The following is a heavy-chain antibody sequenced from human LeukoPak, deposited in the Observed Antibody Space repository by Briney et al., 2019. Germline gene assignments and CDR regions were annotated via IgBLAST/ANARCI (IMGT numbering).Heavy chain of an antibody. D-gene: IGHD1-26*01. Sequence: GASVKVSCKASGYTFTGYYMHWVRQAPGQGLEWMGWINPNSGGTNYAQKFQGRVTMTRDTSISTAYMELSRLRSDDTAVYYCARDGGSYWGGDWFDPWSQGTLVTVSS. CDR3: ARDGGSYWGGDWFDP. CDR1: GYTFTGYY. CDR2: INPNSGGT. J-gene: IGHJ5*02. V-gene: IGHV1-2*02.